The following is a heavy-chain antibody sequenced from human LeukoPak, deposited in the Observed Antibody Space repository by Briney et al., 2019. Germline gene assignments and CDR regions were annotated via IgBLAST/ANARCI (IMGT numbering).Heavy chain of an antibody. CDR1: GGSISSSSYY. D-gene: IGHD1-26*01. Sequence: PSETLSLTCVVSGGSISSSSYYWGWIRQPPGKGLEWIGSIYYSGSTNYNPSLKSRVTISVDTSKNQFSLKLSSVTAADTAVYYCARLRSGSCDYWGQGTLVTVSS. J-gene: IGHJ4*02. CDR3: ARLRSGSCDY. CDR2: IYYSGST. V-gene: IGHV4-39*07.